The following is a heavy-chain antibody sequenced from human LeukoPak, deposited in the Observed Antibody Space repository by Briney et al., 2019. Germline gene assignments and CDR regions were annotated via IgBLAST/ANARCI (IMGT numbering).Heavy chain of an antibody. Sequence: PGGSLRLSCAASGFTFSTYGMHWVRQAPGKGLEWVAFIRYDGSTKYYADSVKGRFTISRDNSKNTLYLQMNSLRAEDTAVYYCAKGAYHDSSGYSFDYWGQGTLVTVSS. CDR3: AKGAYHDSSGYSFDY. V-gene: IGHV3-30*02. CDR1: GFTFSTYG. D-gene: IGHD3-22*01. J-gene: IGHJ4*02. CDR2: IRYDGSTK.